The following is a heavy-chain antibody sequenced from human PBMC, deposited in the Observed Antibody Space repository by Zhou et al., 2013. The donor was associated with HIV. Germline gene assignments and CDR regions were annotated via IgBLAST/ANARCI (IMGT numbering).Heavy chain of an antibody. CDR2: ISVYNGNT. J-gene: IGHJ6*03. V-gene: IGHV1-18*01. Sequence: QVHLVQSGAEVKKPGASVKVSCKASGYTFSSYGISWVRQAPGQGLEWMGWISVYNGNTNYAQKLQGRVTMTTDTSTSTAYMELRSLRSDDTAVYYCAKTVHYDFWSGLGLHYYYHMDVWGKGTTVTVSS. CDR1: GYTFSSYG. CDR3: AKTVHYDFWSGLGLHYYYHMDV. D-gene: IGHD3-3*01.